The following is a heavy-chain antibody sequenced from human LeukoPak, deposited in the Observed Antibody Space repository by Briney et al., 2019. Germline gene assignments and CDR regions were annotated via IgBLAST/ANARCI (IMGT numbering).Heavy chain of an antibody. Sequence: PGGSLRLSCAASGFTFSNYAVSWVRQAPGKGLEWVSAISGSGGSTYYPDSVKGRFTISRDNSKNTLYLQINSLRAEDTAVYYCAKETYYDSSGAPLFDYWGQGTLVTVSS. CDR2: ISGSGGST. CDR1: GFTFSNYA. V-gene: IGHV3-23*01. J-gene: IGHJ4*02. D-gene: IGHD3-22*01. CDR3: AKETYYDSSGAPLFDY.